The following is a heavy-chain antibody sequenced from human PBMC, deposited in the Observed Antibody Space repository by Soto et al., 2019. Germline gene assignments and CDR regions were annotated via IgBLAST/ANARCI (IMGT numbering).Heavy chain of an antibody. Sequence: RASVKGSFKASGGAFSSYAISCVRQAPGQGLEWMGGIIPIFGTANYAQKFQGRVTITADKSTSTAYMELSSLRSEDTAVYYCATRAPYYYDSSAPFDYWGQGTMVTVSS. J-gene: IGHJ4*02. V-gene: IGHV1-69*06. CDR1: GGAFSSYA. D-gene: IGHD3-22*01. CDR2: IIPIFGTA. CDR3: ATRAPYYYDSSAPFDY.